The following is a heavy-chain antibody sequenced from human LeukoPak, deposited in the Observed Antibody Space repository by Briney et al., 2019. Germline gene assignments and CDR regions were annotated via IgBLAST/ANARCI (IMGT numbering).Heavy chain of an antibody. J-gene: IGHJ4*02. CDR1: GGSISSSSYY. CDR2: IYYSGST. Sequence: SETPSLTCTVSGGSISSSSYYWGWIRQPPGKGLEWIGSIYYSGSTYYNPSLKSRVTISVDTSKNQFSLKLSSVTAADTAVYYCARHLTYYYDSSGYYFDYWGQGTLVTVSS. D-gene: IGHD3-22*01. V-gene: IGHV4-39*01. CDR3: ARHLTYYYDSSGYYFDY.